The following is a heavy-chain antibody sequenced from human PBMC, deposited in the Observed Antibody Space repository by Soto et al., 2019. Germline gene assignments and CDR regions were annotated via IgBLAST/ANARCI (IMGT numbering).Heavy chain of an antibody. CDR1: GGSISSGDYY. CDR3: ARANNPPLRYFDWLLSDPPISFDY. CDR2: IYYSGST. D-gene: IGHD3-9*01. J-gene: IGHJ4*02. Sequence: PSETLSLTCTVSGGSISSGDYYWSWIRQPPGKGLEWIGYIYYSGSTYYNPSLKSRVTISVDTSKNQFSLKLSSVTAADTAVYYCARANNPPLRYFDWLLSDPPISFDYWGQGTLVTSPQ. V-gene: IGHV4-30-4*01.